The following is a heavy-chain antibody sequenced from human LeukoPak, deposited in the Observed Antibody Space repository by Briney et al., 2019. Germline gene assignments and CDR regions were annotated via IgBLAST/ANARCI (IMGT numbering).Heavy chain of an antibody. CDR1: GFTFSSYG. D-gene: IGHD6-19*01. CDR3: AKEAEAVAGAFDY. V-gene: IGHV3-30*18. Sequence: GRSLRLSCAASGFTFSSYGMHWVRQAPGKGLEWVAVISYDGSNKYYADSVKGRFTISRDNSKNTLYLQMNSLRAEDTAVYYCAKEAEAVAGAFDYWGQGTLVTVSS. J-gene: IGHJ4*02. CDR2: ISYDGSNK.